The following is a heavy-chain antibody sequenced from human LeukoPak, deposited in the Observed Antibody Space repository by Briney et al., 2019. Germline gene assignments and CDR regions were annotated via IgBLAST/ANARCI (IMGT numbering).Heavy chain of an antibody. J-gene: IGHJ5*02. Sequence: GGSLRLSCAASGFTFSSYSMNWGRQAPGKGLGWVSSISSSSSYIYYADSLKGRFTIPRDNAKHSLDLQMNSLRAEDTAVYYRARADSYCGSGSYPGTWGQGTLVTVSS. CDR2: ISSSSSYI. D-gene: IGHD3-10*01. CDR3: ARADSYCGSGSYPGT. V-gene: IGHV3-21*01. CDR1: GFTFSSYS.